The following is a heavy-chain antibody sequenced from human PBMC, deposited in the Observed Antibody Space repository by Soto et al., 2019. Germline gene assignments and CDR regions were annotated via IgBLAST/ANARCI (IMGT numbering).Heavy chain of an antibody. CDR3: ASLSWYKTGNPIDQTKYFDY. CDR2: ISGSGGST. Sequence: GGSLRLSCAASGFTFSSYAMSWVRQAPGKGLEWVSAISGSGGSTYYADSVKGRFTISRDNSKNTLDLQMNSLRAEDTAVYYCASLSWYKTGNPIDQTKYFDYWGQGTLVTVSS. V-gene: IGHV3-23*01. J-gene: IGHJ4*02. D-gene: IGHD6-13*01. CDR1: GFTFSSYA.